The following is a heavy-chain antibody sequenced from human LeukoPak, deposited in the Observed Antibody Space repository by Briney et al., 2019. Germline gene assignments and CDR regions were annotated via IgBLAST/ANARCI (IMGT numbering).Heavy chain of an antibody. Sequence: PSETLSLTCTVSGGSISSSSYYWGWIRQPPGKGLEWIGSIYYSGSTYYNPSLKSRVTISVDTSKNQFSLKLSSVTAADTAVYYCARSSRANEWLVREAFDIWGQGTMVTVSS. V-gene: IGHV4-39*07. D-gene: IGHD6-19*01. CDR3: ARSSRANEWLVREAFDI. J-gene: IGHJ3*02. CDR2: IYYSGST. CDR1: GGSISSSSYY.